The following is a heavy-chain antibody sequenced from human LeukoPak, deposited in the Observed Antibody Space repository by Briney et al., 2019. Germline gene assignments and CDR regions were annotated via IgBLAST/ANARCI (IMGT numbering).Heavy chain of an antibody. Sequence: GGSLRLSCAASGFTFSSYWMSWVRQAPGKGLEWVANIKQDGSEKYYVDSVKGRFTISRDNAKNSLYLQMNSLRAEDTAVYYCARDSGSFYAFNWFDPWGQGTLVTVSS. D-gene: IGHD1-26*01. CDR2: IKQDGSEK. V-gene: IGHV3-7*01. CDR1: GFTFSSYW. J-gene: IGHJ5*02. CDR3: ARDSGSFYAFNWFDP.